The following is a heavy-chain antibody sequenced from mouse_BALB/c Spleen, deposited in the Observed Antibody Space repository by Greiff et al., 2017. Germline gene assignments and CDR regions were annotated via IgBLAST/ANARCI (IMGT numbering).Heavy chain of an antibody. J-gene: IGHJ4*01. D-gene: IGHD2-10*02. CDR2: IYPGNSDT. V-gene: IGHV1-87*01. CDR1: GYTFTSYW. Sequence: VQLQQSGTVLARPGASVKMSCKASGYTFTSYWMHWGKQRPGQGLEWIGAIYPGNSDTSYNQKFKGKATFTADTSSNTAYMQLSSLTSEDSAVYYCARSGYGNYGYYAMDYWGQGTSVTVSS. CDR3: ARSGYGNYGYYAMDY.